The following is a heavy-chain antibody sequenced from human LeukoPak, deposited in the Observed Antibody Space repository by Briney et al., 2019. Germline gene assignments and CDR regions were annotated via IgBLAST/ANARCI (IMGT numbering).Heavy chain of an antibody. CDR3: ARVRVVPYYSDY. D-gene: IGHD3-3*01. CDR1: GGSISSSSYY. J-gene: IGHJ4*02. V-gene: IGHV4-39*01. CDR2: IYYSGRT. Sequence: PSETLSLTCTVSGGSISSSSYYWGWIPQPPGKGLEWFGSIYYSGRTYYNPSLKSRVTISVDTSKNEFSLKLSSVTAADTAVYYCARVRVVPYYSDYWGQGTLVTVSS.